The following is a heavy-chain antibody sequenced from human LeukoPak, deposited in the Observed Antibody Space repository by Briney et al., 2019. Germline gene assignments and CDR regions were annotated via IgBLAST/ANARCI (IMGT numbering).Heavy chain of an antibody. Sequence: SETLSLTCTVSGGSISSYYWSWIWQPPGKGLEWIGYIYTSGSTNYNPSLKSRVTISVDTSKNQFSLNLKSMTAADTAVYYCTRQYSSSYYSDYWGQGTLVTVSS. V-gene: IGHV4-4*09. CDR3: TRQYSSSYYSDY. D-gene: IGHD6-6*01. CDR2: IYTSGST. CDR1: GGSISSYY. J-gene: IGHJ4*02.